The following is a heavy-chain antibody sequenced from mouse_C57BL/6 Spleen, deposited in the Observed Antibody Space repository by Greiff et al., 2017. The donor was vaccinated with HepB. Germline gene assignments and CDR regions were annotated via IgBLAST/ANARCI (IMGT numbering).Heavy chain of an antibody. J-gene: IGHJ4*01. CDR3: ARKGDYDGDYGGDYYAMDY. CDR2: INPSSGYT. D-gene: IGHD2-3*01. V-gene: IGHV1-4*01. Sequence: VQLQESGAELARPGASVKMSCKASGYTFTSYTMHWVKQRPGQGLEWIGYINPSSGYTKYNQKFKDKATLTADKSSSTAYMQRSSLTSEDSSVYYCARKGDYDGDYGGDYYAMDYWGQGTSVTVSS. CDR1: GYTFTSYT.